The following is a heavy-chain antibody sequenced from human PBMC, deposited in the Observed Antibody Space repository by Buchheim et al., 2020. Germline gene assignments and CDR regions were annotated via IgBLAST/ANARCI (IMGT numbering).Heavy chain of an antibody. D-gene: IGHD3/OR15-3a*01. CDR3: AKDGSWTYYFDY. J-gene: IGHJ4*02. CDR2: ISYDGSNK. Sequence: QVQLVESGGGVVQPGRSLRLSCAASGFTFSSYGMHWVRQAPGKGLEWVAVISYDGSNKYYADSVKGRFTISRDNSKNTLYLQMNSLSAEDTAVYYCAKDGSWTYYFDYWGQGTL. CDR1: GFTFSSYG. V-gene: IGHV3-30*18.